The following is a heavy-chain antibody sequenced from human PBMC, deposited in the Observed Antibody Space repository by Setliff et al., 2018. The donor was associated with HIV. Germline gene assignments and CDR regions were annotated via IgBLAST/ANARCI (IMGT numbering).Heavy chain of an antibody. J-gene: IGHJ5*02. V-gene: IGHV4-38-2*02. CDR3: ARDAPTVYANGWFDP. CDR1: GYSISSGFY. D-gene: IGHD2-8*01. CDR2: IYHSGST. Sequence: SETLSLTCAVSGYSISSGFYWGWIRQPPGKGLEWIGSIYHSGSTYYNPSLRSRVTISVDTSKNQFSLKLSSVAAADTAVYYCARDAPTVYANGWFDPWGQGTLVTVAS.